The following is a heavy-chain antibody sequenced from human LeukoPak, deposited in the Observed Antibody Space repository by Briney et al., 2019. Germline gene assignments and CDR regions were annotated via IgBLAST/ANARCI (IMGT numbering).Heavy chain of an antibody. Sequence: ASVKVSCKTSGYTFTGYYMHWVRQAPGQGLEWMGWINPTSGGTNYAQKFQGRVTMTRDTSISTAYMGLSRLRSDDTAVYYCARVWYYYDSTGILTLYFDYWGQGTLVTVSS. CDR3: ARVWYYYDSTGILTLYFDY. V-gene: IGHV1-2*02. J-gene: IGHJ4*02. CDR2: INPTSGGT. D-gene: IGHD3-22*01. CDR1: GYTFTGYY.